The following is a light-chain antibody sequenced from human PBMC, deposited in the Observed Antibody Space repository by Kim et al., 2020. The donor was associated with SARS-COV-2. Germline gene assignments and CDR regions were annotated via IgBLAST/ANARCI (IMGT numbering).Light chain of an antibody. V-gene: IGKV3-20*01. CDR2: GAS. CDR1: QRVSSSY. CDR3: QQYGSSPRT. Sequence: PGDTATLSCRASQRVSSSYLAWYQQKTGQAPRLLIYGASSRATGIPDRFSGSGSGTDFTLTISRLEPEDFAVYYCQQYGSSPRTFGQGTKVDIK. J-gene: IGKJ1*01.